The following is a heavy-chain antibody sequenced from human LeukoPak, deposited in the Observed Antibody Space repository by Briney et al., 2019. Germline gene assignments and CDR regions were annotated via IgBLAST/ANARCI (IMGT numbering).Heavy chain of an antibody. D-gene: IGHD1-26*01. V-gene: IGHV3-23*01. CDR1: GFTFSSYA. CDR3: AKASSGSYFFDY. J-gene: IGHJ4*02. Sequence: GGSLRHSCAASGFTFSSYAMSWVRQAPGKGLEWVSAISGSGGSTYYADSVKGRFTISRDNSKNTLYLQMNSLRAEDTAVYYCAKASSGSYFFDYWGQGTLVTVSS. CDR2: ISGSGGST.